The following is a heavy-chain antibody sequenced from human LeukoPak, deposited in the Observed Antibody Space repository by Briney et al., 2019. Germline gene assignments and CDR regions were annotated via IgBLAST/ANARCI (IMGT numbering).Heavy chain of an antibody. CDR3: TRVGYIDEGIDY. D-gene: IGHD5-24*01. V-gene: IGHV3-7*04. CDR1: GFTFSSYW. Sequence: GGSLRLSCVASGFTFSSYWMTWVRQAPGKGLEWVANIKQDGSKKSYVDSVKGRFTISRDNAKNSLYLQMNRLRAEDTAIYYCTRVGYIDEGIDYWGQGTLVTVSS. J-gene: IGHJ4*02. CDR2: IKQDGSKK.